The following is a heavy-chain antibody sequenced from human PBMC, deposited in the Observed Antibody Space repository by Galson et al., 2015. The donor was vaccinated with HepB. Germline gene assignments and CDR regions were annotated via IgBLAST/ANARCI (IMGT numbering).Heavy chain of an antibody. J-gene: IGHJ6*04. CDR1: GFTVSSYA. D-gene: IGHD1-26*01. Sequence: SLRLSCAASGFTVSSYAMHWVRQAPGKGLEWVAVISYDGSNKYYADSVKGRFTISRDNSKNTLYLQMNSLRAEDTAVYYCARDEGELLPGGYYYYGMDVWVKATTVTVSS. CDR3: ARDEGELLPGGYYYYGMDV. V-gene: IGHV3-30-3*01. CDR2: ISYDGSNK.